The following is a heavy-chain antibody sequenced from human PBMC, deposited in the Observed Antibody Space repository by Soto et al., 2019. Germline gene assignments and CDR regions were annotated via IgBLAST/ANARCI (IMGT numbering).Heavy chain of an antibody. CDR2: IDWDDDK. D-gene: IGHD2-15*01. Sequence: SGPPLVNPTQALTQTCTFSVFSLSTSGMCVSWIRQPPGKALEWLARIDWDDDKYYSTSLKTRLTISKDTSKNQVVLTMTNMDPVDTATYYCARLYCSGLRGAFDIWGQGTMVTVSS. J-gene: IGHJ3*02. V-gene: IGHV2-70*11. CDR1: VFSLSTSGMC. CDR3: ARLYCSGLRGAFDI.